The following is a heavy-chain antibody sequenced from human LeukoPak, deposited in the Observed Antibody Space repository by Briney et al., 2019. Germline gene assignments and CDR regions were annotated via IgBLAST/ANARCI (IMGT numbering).Heavy chain of an antibody. J-gene: IGHJ4*02. CDR1: GGTFSSYA. CDR3: ARGGSGYYIDY. Sequence: SVKVSCKASGGTFSSYAISWVRQAPGQGLEWMGRIISILGIANYAQKFQGRVTITADKSTSTAYMELSSLRSEDTAVYYCARGGSGYYIDYWGQGTLVTVSS. V-gene: IGHV1-69*04. D-gene: IGHD3-22*01. CDR2: IISILGIA.